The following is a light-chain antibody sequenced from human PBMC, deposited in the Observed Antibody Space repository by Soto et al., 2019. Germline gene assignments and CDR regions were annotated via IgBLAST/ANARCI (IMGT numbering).Light chain of an antibody. J-gene: IGKJ1*01. CDR1: QNINNW. CDR3: QHMRT. V-gene: IGKV1-5*01. CDR2: DAS. Sequence: DIQMTQSPSTLSASIGDRVTITCRASQNINNWIAWYQQKPGKAPKFLIYDASTMATGIPSRFSGSGSGTEFSLNSDSLQPDDCGSYYCQHMRTFGQGTKVDIK.